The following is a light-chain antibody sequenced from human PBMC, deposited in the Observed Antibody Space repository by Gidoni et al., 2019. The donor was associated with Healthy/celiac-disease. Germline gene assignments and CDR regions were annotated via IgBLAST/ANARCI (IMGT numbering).Light chain of an antibody. CDR3: QQYGSSPDS. Sequence: EIVLTQSPGTLSLSPGERATLSCRASQRVSSSYLAWYQQKPGQAPRRLIYGASSRATCIPDRFSGSGSGTDFTLTISRLEPEDFAVYYCQQYGSSPDSFGQGTKLEIK. CDR1: QRVSSSY. CDR2: GAS. V-gene: IGKV3-20*01. J-gene: IGKJ2*03.